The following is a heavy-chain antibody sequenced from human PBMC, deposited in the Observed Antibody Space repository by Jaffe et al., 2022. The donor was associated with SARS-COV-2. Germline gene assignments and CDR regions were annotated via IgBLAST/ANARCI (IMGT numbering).Heavy chain of an antibody. V-gene: IGHV4-34*01. Sequence: QVQLQQWGAGLLKPSETLSLTCAVYGGSFSGYYWSWIRQPPGKGLEWIGEINHSGSTNYNPSLKSRVTISVDTSKNQFSLKLSSVTAADTAVYYCARGQRITIFGVVLGGVHENGMDVWGQGTTVTVSS. CDR3: ARGQRITIFGVVLGGVHENGMDV. J-gene: IGHJ6*02. CDR2: INHSGST. CDR1: GGSFSGYY. D-gene: IGHD3-3*01.